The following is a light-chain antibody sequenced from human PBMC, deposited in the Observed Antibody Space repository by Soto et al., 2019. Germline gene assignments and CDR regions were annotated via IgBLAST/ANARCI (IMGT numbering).Light chain of an antibody. Sequence: QSALPQPPSASGSPGQSVTISCTGTSNDVGGYTYVSWYQQHPGKAPQLMIFEVNKRPSGVPDRFSGYKSCNTASLTVSGLQAEDEADYYCSSYAGINDLGVFGNGTKLTV. CDR2: EVN. CDR1: SNDVGGYTY. J-gene: IGLJ1*01. CDR3: SSYAGINDLGV. V-gene: IGLV2-8*01.